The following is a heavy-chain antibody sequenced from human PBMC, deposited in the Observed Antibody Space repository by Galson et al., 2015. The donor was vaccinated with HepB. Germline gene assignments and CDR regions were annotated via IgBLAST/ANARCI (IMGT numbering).Heavy chain of an antibody. CDR1: GYTFTSYA. D-gene: IGHD4-17*01. J-gene: IGHJ3*02. Sequence: SVKVSCKASGYTFTSYAMHWVRQAPGQRLEWMGWINAGNGNTKYSQKFQGRVTITRDTSASTAYMELSSLRSEDTAVYYCARGDYGDYGPFDIWGQGTMVTVSS. CDR3: ARGDYGDYGPFDI. CDR2: INAGNGNT. V-gene: IGHV1-3*01.